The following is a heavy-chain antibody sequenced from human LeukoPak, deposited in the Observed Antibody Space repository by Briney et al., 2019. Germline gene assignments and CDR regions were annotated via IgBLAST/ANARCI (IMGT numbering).Heavy chain of an antibody. CDR2: ISGSGGST. V-gene: IGHV3-23*01. J-gene: IGHJ4*02. D-gene: IGHD3-22*01. Sequence: PGGSLRLSCAASGFTFSTYVMSWVRQAPGKGLEWVSAISGSGGSTYYADSVKGRFTISSDNSKNTLYLQMNGLRAEDTALYYCAKVAYDSYGHYYHDYFDFWGQGTLVTVSS. CDR1: GFTFSTYV. CDR3: AKVAYDSYGHYYHDYFDF.